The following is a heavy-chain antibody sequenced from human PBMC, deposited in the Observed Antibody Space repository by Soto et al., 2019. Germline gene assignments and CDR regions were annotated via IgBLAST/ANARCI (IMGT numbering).Heavy chain of an antibody. D-gene: IGHD6-6*01. V-gene: IGHV4-59*01. CDR2: IYYSGST. Sequence: QVQLQESGPGLVKPSETLSLPCTVSGGSISSYYWSWIRQPPGKGLEWIGYIYYSGSTNYNPSLKRRVTISVDTSRERFSLELGSVTAADTAVYYCARDKQPIEYSSSLYSHWFDPWGQGTLVTVSS. J-gene: IGHJ5*02. CDR3: ARDKQPIEYSSSLYSHWFDP. CDR1: GGSISSYY.